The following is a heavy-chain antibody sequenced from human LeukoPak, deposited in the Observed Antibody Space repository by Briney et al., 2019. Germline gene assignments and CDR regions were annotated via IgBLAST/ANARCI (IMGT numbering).Heavy chain of an antibody. CDR1: GGSISSYY. J-gene: IGHJ4*02. D-gene: IGHD4-23*01. V-gene: IGHV4-59*01. CDR3: ARGADAANSGLFDY. Sequence: SETLSLTCTVSGGSISSYYWSWIRQPPGKGLEWIGYIYYGGNTNYNPSLKSRVTISLDTSKNQFSLKLRSVTAADTAMYYCARGADAANSGLFDYWGQGTLVTVSS. CDR2: IYYGGNT.